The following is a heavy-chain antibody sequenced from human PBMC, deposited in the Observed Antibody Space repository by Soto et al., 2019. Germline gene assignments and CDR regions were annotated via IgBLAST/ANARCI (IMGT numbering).Heavy chain of an antibody. CDR1: GGSISSFAYY. D-gene: IGHD3-10*01. J-gene: IGHJ5*02. Sequence: LSLTCTVSGGSISSFAYYWGWIRQPPGKGLEWIGTVYYNENTYYNPSLKSRLTISVDTAKNQFSLNLRSVTAADTAIYFCARRGRYYGSPGWFDPWGQGTLVTVSS. V-gene: IGHV4-39*01. CDR2: VYYNENT. CDR3: ARRGRYYGSPGWFDP.